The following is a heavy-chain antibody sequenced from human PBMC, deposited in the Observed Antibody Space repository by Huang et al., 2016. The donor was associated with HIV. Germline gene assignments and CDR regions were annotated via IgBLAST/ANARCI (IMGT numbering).Heavy chain of an antibody. CDR1: GGSFSGPN. CDR3: ARGRGDAHGFLGLDF. Sequence: QVQLHQWGAGLLKPSATLSLTCAVYGGSFSGPNWTWIRQTPGKGLEWIGEINHSGRTNYSPSRKRRVTISLDTAKNQFSLRLRSVTAADTAVYYCARGRGDAHGFLGLDFWGQGTLVTVSS. CDR2: INHSGRT. V-gene: IGHV4-34*01. D-gene: IGHD3-10*01. J-gene: IGHJ4*02.